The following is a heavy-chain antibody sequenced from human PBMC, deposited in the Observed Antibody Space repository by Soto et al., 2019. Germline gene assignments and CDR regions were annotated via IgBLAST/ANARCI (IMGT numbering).Heavy chain of an antibody. CDR1: GFTLSSYD. V-gene: IGHV3-30-3*01. Sequence: PEGSLRLSCVASGFTLSSYDMNWVRQAPGKGLAWVSVISYDGSNKYYADSVKGRFTISRDNSKNTLYLQMNSLRAEDTAVYYCAREDRITMIVLVRAHGAFDIWGQGTMVTVSS. CDR3: AREDRITMIVLVRAHGAFDI. CDR2: ISYDGSNK. J-gene: IGHJ3*02. D-gene: IGHD3-22*01.